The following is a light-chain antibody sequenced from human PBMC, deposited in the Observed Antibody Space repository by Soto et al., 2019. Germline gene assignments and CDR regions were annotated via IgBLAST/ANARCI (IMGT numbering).Light chain of an antibody. Sequence: EIVMTQSPATLSVSPGERATLSCRASQSVSSNLAWYQQKPGQAPRLLMYGASTRATGIPERLSGSGSGTEFTLTISSLQFEDFAVYYWPQHYNWPPGTFGAGTKVEIK. CDR2: GAS. CDR1: QSVSSN. CDR3: PQHYNWPPGT. J-gene: IGKJ1*01. V-gene: IGKV3-15*01.